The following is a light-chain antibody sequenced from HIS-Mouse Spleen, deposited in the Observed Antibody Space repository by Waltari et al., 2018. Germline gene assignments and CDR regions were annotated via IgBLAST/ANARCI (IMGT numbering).Light chain of an antibody. Sequence: EIVLTQSPGTLSLSPGERATLPCRASRIVSSRYLAWYQQKPGQAPRLLIYGASGRATVLPDSFSGSGSGTVFTLTISRLEPEDFAVYYCQQYGSSPPWTFGQGTKVEIK. V-gene: IGKV3-20*01. J-gene: IGKJ1*01. CDR1: RIVSSRY. CDR2: GAS. CDR3: QQYGSSPPWT.